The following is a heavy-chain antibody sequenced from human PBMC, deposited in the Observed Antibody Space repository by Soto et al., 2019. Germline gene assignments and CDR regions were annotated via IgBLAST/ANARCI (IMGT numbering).Heavy chain of an antibody. J-gene: IGHJ1*01. CDR2: RRNRGNNYAT. CDR3: VTYFGCLSGL. D-gene: IGHD3-10*01. V-gene: IGHV3-72*01. CDR1: GFTLSDHY. Sequence: QSGGSLRLSCEGSGFTLSDHYMDWVRLAPGKGLEWVGRRRNRGNNYATEYAASVKGRFTISRDDSKNSVHLQMNSLKTDETAHYRCVTYFGCLSGLWGQGTLVTVYS.